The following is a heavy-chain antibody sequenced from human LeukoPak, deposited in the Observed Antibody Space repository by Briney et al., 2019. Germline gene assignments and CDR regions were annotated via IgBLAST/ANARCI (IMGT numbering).Heavy chain of an antibody. CDR1: GFTFSSYA. Sequence: PGGSLRLSCAASGFTFSSYAMSWVRQAPGKGLEWVSAISGSGGSTYYADSVKGRFTISRDNSKNTLYLQMNSLRAEDTAVYYCAKDLTTVIVVMGAFDIWGQGTMVTVSS. CDR2: ISGSGGST. D-gene: IGHD3-22*01. J-gene: IGHJ3*02. V-gene: IGHV3-23*01. CDR3: AKDLTTVIVVMGAFDI.